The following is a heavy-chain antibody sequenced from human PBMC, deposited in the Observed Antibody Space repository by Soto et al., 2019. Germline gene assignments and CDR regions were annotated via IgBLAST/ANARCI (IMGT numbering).Heavy chain of an antibody. CDR2: MSGDGKTI. D-gene: IGHD1-1*01. CDR3: ARTYVPGIAGFDP. J-gene: IGHJ5*02. CDR1: GFTFSNYF. V-gene: IGHV3-74*01. Sequence: SLRLSCAASGFTFSNYFMHWVRQVPGEGLVWVSRMSGDGKTISYADSVKGGFTISRDNAKNTLYLQMNSLRVEDTAVYYCARTYVPGIAGFDPWGQGTLVTVYS.